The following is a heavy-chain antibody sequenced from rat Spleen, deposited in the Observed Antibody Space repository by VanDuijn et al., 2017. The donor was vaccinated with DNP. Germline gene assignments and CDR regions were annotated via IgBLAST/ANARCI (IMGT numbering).Heavy chain of an antibody. J-gene: IGHJ4*01. V-gene: IGHV5-7*01. Sequence: EVQLVESGGGLVQSGRSLKLSCAASGFTFSDYYMAWVRQPPKEGLEWVAPIGYDGSRTYYRDSVKGRFTISRDNAKSTLYLQMDSLRSEDTATYYCATHRYGGFGVMDAWGQGTSVTVSS. CDR2: IGYDGSRT. CDR3: ATHRYGGFGVMDA. CDR1: GFTFSDYY. D-gene: IGHD1-11*01.